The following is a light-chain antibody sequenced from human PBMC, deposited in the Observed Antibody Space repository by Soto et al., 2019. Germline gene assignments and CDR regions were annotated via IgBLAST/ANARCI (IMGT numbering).Light chain of an antibody. CDR2: DAS. CDR1: QSVSSN. J-gene: IGKJ5*01. CDR3: QQRSNWPIT. Sequence: EIVMTQSPATLSVSPGEGAALSCRASQSVSSNLAWYQQKPGQAPRLLIYDASNRATGIPARFSGGGSGTDFTLTISSLEPEDFAVYYCQQRSNWPITFGQGTRLEIK. V-gene: IGKV3-11*01.